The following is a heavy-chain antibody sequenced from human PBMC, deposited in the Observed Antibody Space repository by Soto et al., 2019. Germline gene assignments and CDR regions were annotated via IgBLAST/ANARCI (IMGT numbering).Heavy chain of an antibody. V-gene: IGHV3-23*01. Sequence: EVQLLESGGGLVQSGGSLRLSCAASGFTFSNCAMSWVRQAPGKGLEWVSAISGSAGSTSYADSVKGRFTISRDNSKNTLYLHMNSLRAEDTSVSYCAKGLYDKSGYYHYWGQGTLVTVSS. J-gene: IGHJ4*02. CDR1: GFTFSNCA. CDR2: ISGSAGST. D-gene: IGHD3-22*01. CDR3: AKGLYDKSGYYHY.